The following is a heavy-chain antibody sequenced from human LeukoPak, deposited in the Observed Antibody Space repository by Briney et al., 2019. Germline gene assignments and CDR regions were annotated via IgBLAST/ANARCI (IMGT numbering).Heavy chain of an antibody. D-gene: IGHD6-13*01. CDR2: IYTSGST. V-gene: IGHV4-61*02. J-gene: IGHJ5*02. Sequence: SQTLSLTCTVSGGSIGSGSYYWSWIRQPAGKGLEWIGRIYTSGSTNYNPSLKSRVTISVDTSKNQFSLKLSSVTAADTAVYYCARDKTGYSSSWYYWFDPWGQGTLVTVSS. CDR3: ARDKTGYSSSWYYWFDP. CDR1: GGSIGSGSYY.